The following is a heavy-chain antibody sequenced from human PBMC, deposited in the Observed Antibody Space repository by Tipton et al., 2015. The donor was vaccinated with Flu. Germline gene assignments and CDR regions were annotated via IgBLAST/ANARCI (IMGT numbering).Heavy chain of an antibody. D-gene: IGHD2-2*01. J-gene: IGHJ4*02. Sequence: TLSLTCTVSGGSISSSSYYWGWIRQPPGKGLEWIGSIYYSGSTYYNPSLKSRVTISVDTTKNQFSLKLSSVTAADTAVYYCARQVVVPAAIYFDYWGQGTLVTVSS. CDR1: GGSISSSSYY. CDR3: ARQVVVPAAIYFDY. V-gene: IGHV4-39*07. CDR2: IYYSGST.